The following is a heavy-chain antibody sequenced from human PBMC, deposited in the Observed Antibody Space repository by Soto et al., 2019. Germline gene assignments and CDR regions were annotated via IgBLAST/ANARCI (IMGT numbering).Heavy chain of an antibody. CDR3: ARGSPTLGYCSSTSCYGAFDY. CDR2: IYYSGST. J-gene: IGHJ4*02. V-gene: IGHV4-31*03. D-gene: IGHD2-2*01. CDR1: GGSISSGGYY. Sequence: SETPSLTCTVSGGSISSGGYYWSWIRQHPGKGLEWIGYIYYSGSTYYNPSLKSRVTISVDTSKNQFSLKLSSVTAADTAVYYCARGSPTLGYCSSTSCYGAFDYWGQGTLVTVSS.